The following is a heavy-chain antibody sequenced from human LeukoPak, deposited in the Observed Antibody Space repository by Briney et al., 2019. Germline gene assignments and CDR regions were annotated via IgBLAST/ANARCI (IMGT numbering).Heavy chain of an antibody. Sequence: GESLKISCKGSGYSFTSYWIGWVRPMPGEGLEWMGIIYPGDSNTTYSPSFRGQVTISADKSISTAYLQWSSLKASDTAIYYCARQGPYCGGDCYLDYWGQGTLVTVSS. CDR2: IYPGDSNT. CDR3: ARQGPYCGGDCYLDY. J-gene: IGHJ4*02. V-gene: IGHV5-51*01. D-gene: IGHD2-21*02. CDR1: GYSFTSYW.